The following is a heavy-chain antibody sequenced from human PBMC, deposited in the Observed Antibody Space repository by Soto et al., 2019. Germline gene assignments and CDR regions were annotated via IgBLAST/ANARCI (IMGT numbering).Heavy chain of an antibody. Sequence: QVHLVQSGAEVKNPGASVKVSCKTSGYTFTSYSISWVRQAPGQGLEWMGWISAYSINYAQNFQGRVTVTTETSTNTAYMELRSLTSDDTAVYYCARGTGGYDFFDYWGQGTLVTVSS. J-gene: IGHJ4*02. CDR2: ISAYSI. V-gene: IGHV1-18*01. CDR1: GYTFTSYS. CDR3: ARGTGGYDFFDY. D-gene: IGHD5-12*01.